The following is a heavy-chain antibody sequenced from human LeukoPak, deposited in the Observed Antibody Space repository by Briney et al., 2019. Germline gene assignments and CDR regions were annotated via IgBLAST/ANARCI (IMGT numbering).Heavy chain of an antibody. V-gene: IGHV1-8*01. J-gene: IGHJ4*02. CDR3: ARASTLMVATIGY. Sequence: ASVKVSCKASGYTFTSYDINWVRQATGQGLEWMGWMNPNSGNTGYAQKFQGRVTMTRNTSISTAYMELSSLRSEDTAVYYCARASTLMVATIGYWGQGTLVTVSS. CDR2: MNPNSGNT. D-gene: IGHD5-12*01. CDR1: GYTFTSYD.